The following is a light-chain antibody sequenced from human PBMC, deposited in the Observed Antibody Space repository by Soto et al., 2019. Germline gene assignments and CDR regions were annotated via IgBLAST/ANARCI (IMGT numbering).Light chain of an antibody. CDR1: QSISSW. CDR2: KAS. V-gene: IGKV1-5*03. CDR3: QQANSFPPT. Sequence: DIQMTQSPSTMSASVGDRVTITCRASQSISSWLAWYQQKPGKAPKLLIYKASSLESGVPSRFSGTGSGTEFTLTISGLQPDDFATYYCQQANSFPPTFGQGTRLEIK. J-gene: IGKJ5*01.